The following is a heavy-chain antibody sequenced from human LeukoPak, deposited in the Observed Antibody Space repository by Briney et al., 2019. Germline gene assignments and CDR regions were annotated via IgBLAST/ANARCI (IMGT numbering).Heavy chain of an antibody. CDR3: AIPPGYCGNDCSFAH. J-gene: IGHJ4*02. V-gene: IGHV5-51*01. CDR1: GYSLSNYW. Sequence: GESLKISCEGSGYSLSNYWIGWVRQMPGKGLEWMGIIYPGDYETRYSPSFQGLVTISVGKSISTAYLQWSSLKASDTAMYYCAIPPGYCGNDCSFAHWGQGTLVTVSS. CDR2: IYPGDYET. D-gene: IGHD2-21*02.